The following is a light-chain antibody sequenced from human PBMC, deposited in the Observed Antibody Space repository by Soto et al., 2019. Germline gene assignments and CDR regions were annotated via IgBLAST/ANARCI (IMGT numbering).Light chain of an antibody. CDR3: SSYAGSSNV. Sequence: QSALTQPPSASGSPVQSVAISFTGTSIDFGGYNYVSWYQQHPGKAPKLMIYEVNKRPSGVPDRFSGSKSGNTASLTVSGLQAEDEADYYCSSYAGSSNVFGTGTKVTVL. J-gene: IGLJ1*01. V-gene: IGLV2-8*01. CDR2: EVN. CDR1: SIDFGGYNY.